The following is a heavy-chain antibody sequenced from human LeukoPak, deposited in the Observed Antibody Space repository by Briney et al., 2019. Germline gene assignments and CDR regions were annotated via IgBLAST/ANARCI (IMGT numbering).Heavy chain of an antibody. V-gene: IGHV3-7*01. CDR2: IKEDGSDK. Sequence: GGSLRLSCTASGFTFGDYAMSWVRQAPGKGLERVANIKEDGSDKYYLGSVKGRFTIYRDNAEKSLYLQMNSLRAEDTAVYYCAREVPAAMNAFDIWGQGTMVTVSS. CDR3: AREVPAAMNAFDI. D-gene: IGHD2-2*01. J-gene: IGHJ3*02. CDR1: GFTFGDYA.